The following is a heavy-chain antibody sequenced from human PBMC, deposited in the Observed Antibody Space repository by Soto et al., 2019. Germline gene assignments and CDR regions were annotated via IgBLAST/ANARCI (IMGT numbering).Heavy chain of an antibody. D-gene: IGHD4-17*01. V-gene: IGHV3-66*01. CDR3: ARYGDGYYGMDV. CDR2: IYSTGVT. J-gene: IGHJ6*02. Sequence: EVQVVESGGGLVQPGGSLRLSCAASGFTVNRFYISWVRQAPGKGLEWVSVIYSTGVTDSANSVKGRFSISRDNSKNTAYLQMNSLRADDTAVYYCARYGDGYYGMDVWGQGTTVTVSS. CDR1: GFTVNRFY.